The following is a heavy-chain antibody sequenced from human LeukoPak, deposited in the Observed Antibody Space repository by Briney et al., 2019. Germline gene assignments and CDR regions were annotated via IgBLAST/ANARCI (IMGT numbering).Heavy chain of an antibody. CDR1: GFTFSHYW. Sequence: GGSLRLSCAPSGFTFSHYWMSWVRQAPGKGLEWVSAISGSGGSTYYADSVKGRFTISRDNSKNTLYLQMNSLRAEDTAVYYCARAGSIRFDYWGQGTLVTVSS. D-gene: IGHD1-26*01. V-gene: IGHV3-23*01. CDR2: ISGSGGST. J-gene: IGHJ4*02. CDR3: ARAGSIRFDY.